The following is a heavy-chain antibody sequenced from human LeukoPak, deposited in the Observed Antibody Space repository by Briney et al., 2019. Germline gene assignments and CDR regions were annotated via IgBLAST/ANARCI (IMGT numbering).Heavy chain of an antibody. J-gene: IGHJ4*02. CDR1: GFTFNTYA. D-gene: IGHD6-19*01. Sequence: GGSLRLSCAASGFTFNTYAMNWVRQAPGKGLEWVSAISGSTTYIYYADSLKGRFTISRDNAKNSLYLQMNSLRAEDTAVYYCARGGVGCFDYWGQGALVTVSS. CDR2: ISGSTTYI. CDR3: ARGGVGCFDY. V-gene: IGHV3-21*01.